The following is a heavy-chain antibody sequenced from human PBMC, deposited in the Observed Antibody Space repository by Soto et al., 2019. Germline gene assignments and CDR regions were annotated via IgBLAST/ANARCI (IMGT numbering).Heavy chain of an antibody. J-gene: IGHJ4*02. V-gene: IGHV1-18*01. Sequence: GASVKVSCKASGYTFTSYVISWVRQAAGQGPEWMGWISAYNGNTNYAQKLQGRVTMTTDTSTSTAYMELRSLRSDDTAVYYCAKDLPYGSGSYYPTYFFAYWGQGTLVTVSS. CDR3: AKDLPYGSGSYYPTYFFAY. CDR2: ISAYNGNT. D-gene: IGHD3-10*01. CDR1: GYTFTSYV.